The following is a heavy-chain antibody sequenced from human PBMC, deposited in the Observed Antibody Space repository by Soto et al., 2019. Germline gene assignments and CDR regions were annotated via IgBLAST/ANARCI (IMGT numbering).Heavy chain of an antibody. J-gene: IGHJ4*02. CDR3: AKGRIQPTDY. Sequence: PGGSLRLSCAASGFTFSSYGMHWVRQAPGKGLEWVAVISYDGSNKYYADSVKGRFTISRDNSKNTLYLQMNSLRAEDTAVYYCAKGRIQPTDYWGQGTLVTVSS. CDR2: ISYDGSNK. V-gene: IGHV3-30*18. D-gene: IGHD5-18*01. CDR1: GFTFSSYG.